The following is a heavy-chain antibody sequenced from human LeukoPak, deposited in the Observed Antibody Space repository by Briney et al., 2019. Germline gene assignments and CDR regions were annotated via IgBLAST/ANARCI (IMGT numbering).Heavy chain of an antibody. V-gene: IGHV4-31*03. Sequence: PSQTLSLSCTVSGGSISSGGYYWSWIRQHPGKGLEWIGYIYYSGSTYYNPSLKSRVTISVDTSKNQFSLKLSSVTAADTAVYYCARDDCGGDCYTPRQDYNWFDPWGQGTLVTVSS. J-gene: IGHJ5*02. D-gene: IGHD2-21*02. CDR1: GGSISSGGYY. CDR3: ARDDCGGDCYTPRQDYNWFDP. CDR2: IYYSGST.